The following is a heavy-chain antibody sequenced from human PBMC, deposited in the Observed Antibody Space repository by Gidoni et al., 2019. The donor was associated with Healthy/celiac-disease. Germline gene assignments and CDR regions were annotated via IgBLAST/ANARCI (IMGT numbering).Heavy chain of an antibody. Sequence: EVHLVESSGGLVQPGGSLLLYCAAYGFTLRSYSMSCVRQAPGKGLEWVSAISSSSSTTDYADSVKGRFTISRDKAKNSLYLQMNSLRAEDTAVYYCARAPRTNDACDLWGQGTMVTVSS. V-gene: IGHV3-48*01. J-gene: IGHJ3*01. CDR2: ISSSSSTT. CDR1: GFTLRSYS. CDR3: ARAPRTNDACDL.